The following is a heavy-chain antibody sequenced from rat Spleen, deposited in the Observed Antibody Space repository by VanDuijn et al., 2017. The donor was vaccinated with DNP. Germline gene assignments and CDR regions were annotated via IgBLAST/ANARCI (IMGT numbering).Heavy chain of an antibody. V-gene: IGHV2-30*01. CDR1: GFSLTNHH. D-gene: IGHD1-1*01. CDR2: IWHAGTT. CDR3: ARDGQWDFLDY. Sequence: QVQLRESGPGLVQPSQTLSLACTVSGFSLTNHHVHWVRQPSGKGLEWMGVIWHAGTTEYTSALKSRLSISRDTSKSQVFLKMNSLRTEDTATYYCARDGQWDFLDYWGQGVMVTVSS. J-gene: IGHJ2*01.